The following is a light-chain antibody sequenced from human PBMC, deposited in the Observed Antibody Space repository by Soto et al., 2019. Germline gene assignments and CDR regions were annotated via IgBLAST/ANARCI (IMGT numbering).Light chain of an antibody. CDR1: NSDIGAYNY. Sequence: TQPASGTSAAEQSLSITSTGTNSDIGAYNYVSWYQQHPGKAPKVVISDVSKRPSGISDRFSGSKSGNTASLTISGLQAEDEADYYCSSYRTSATPSYVFGTGTKVTVL. CDR2: DVS. J-gene: IGLJ1*01. CDR3: SSYRTSATPSYV. V-gene: IGLV2-14*03.